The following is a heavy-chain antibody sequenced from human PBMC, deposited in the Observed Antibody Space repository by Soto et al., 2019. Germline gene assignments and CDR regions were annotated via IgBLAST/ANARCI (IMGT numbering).Heavy chain of an antibody. J-gene: IGHJ5*02. CDR1: GFTFSSYA. CDR3: AKDPPIYNYDNPFDP. Sequence: GGSLRLSCAASGFTFSSYAMHWVRQAPGKGLEWVAVISYDGSNKYYADSVKGRFTISRDNSKNTLYLQMNSLRAEDTAVYYCAKDPPIYNYDNPFDPWGQGPLLTV. CDR2: ISYDGSNK. D-gene: IGHD3-22*01. V-gene: IGHV3-30-3*01.